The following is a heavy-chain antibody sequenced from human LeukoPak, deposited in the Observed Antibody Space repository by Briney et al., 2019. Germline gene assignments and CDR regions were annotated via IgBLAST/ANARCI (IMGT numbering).Heavy chain of an antibody. V-gene: IGHV1-69*13. CDR1: GGXFSSYA. CDR3: ARDYGGNSAHFDY. Sequence: SVKVSCKASGGXFSSYAISWVRQAPGQGLEWMGGIIPIFGTANYAQKFQGRVTITADESTSTAYMELSSLRSEDTAVYYCARDYGGNSAHFDYWGQGTLVTVSS. J-gene: IGHJ4*02. D-gene: IGHD4-23*01. CDR2: IIPIFGTA.